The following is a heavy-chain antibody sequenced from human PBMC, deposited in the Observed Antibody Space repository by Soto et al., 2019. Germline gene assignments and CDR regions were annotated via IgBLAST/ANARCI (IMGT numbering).Heavy chain of an antibody. CDR2: ISPNSGTA. V-gene: IGHV1-2*02. J-gene: IGHJ5*02. Sequence: VKVSCKASGYTFTGYYMHWVRQAPGQGLEWMGWISPNSGTANYAQKFQGRVTMTTDASTSTAYMELSSLRSEDTAVYYCHNWNFAVTWFDPWGQGTLVTVSS. CDR1: GYTFTGYY. CDR3: HNWNFAVTWFDP. D-gene: IGHD1-1*01.